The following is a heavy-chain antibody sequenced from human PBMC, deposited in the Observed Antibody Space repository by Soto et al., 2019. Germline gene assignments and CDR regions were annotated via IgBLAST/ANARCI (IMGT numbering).Heavy chain of an antibody. V-gene: IGHV4-61*01. J-gene: IGHJ4*02. CDR2: VYYSGTT. CDR1: GGSVSDKTYY. CDR3: ARTTAVPNTLRSRYFFDY. Sequence: EPLSLTCSVSGGSVSDKTYYWSWIRQPPGKRLEWIGYVYYSGTTNYNPSLKSRVTISVDLSKNRFSLRLSSVTTADTALYYCARTTAVPNTLRSRYFFDYWGQGTLVTVSS. D-gene: IGHD4-17*01.